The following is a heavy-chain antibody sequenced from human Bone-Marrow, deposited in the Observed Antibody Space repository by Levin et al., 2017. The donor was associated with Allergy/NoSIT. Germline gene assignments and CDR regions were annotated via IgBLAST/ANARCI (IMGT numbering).Heavy chain of an antibody. V-gene: IGHV3-33*01. CDR1: GFTFSSYG. CDR2: IWYDGSNK. J-gene: IGHJ4*02. D-gene: IGHD6-19*01. Sequence: QAGGSLRLSCAASGFTFSSYGMHWVRQAPGKGLEWVALIWYDGSNKYYADSVKGRFTISRDNSKNTLYLQMNSLRADDTAVYFCARDRHSSGWYEPWGNWGQGTLVTVSS. CDR3: ARDRHSSGWYEPWGN.